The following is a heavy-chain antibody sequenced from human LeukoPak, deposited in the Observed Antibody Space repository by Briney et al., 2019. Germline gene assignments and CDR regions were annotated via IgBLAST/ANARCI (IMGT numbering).Heavy chain of an antibody. V-gene: IGHV3-21*01. CDR2: ISSSSSYI. CDR1: GFIFSLYC. CDR3: ARDAVLVAVATPAGWFDP. D-gene: IGHD6-19*01. J-gene: IGHJ5*02. Sequence: PGGSLRLSCAASGFIFSLYCMHWVPQAPGKGLEWVSSISSSSSYIYYADSVKGRFTISRDNAKNSLYLQMNSLRAEDTAVYYCARDAVLVAVATPAGWFDPWGQGTLVTVSS.